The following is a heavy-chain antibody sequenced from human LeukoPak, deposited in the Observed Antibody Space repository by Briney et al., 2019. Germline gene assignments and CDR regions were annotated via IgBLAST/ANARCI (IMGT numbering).Heavy chain of an antibody. CDR1: GDSISSGSYY. J-gene: IGHJ5*02. CDR3: AGELIVVVPAAMYNNWFDP. CDR2: IYTSGST. V-gene: IGHV4-61*02. Sequence: PSQTLSLTCTVSGDSISSGSYYWNWIRQPAGKGLEWIGRIYTSGSTNYNPSLKSRVTISVDTSKNQFSLKLSSVTAADTAVYYCAGELIVVVPAAMYNNWFDPWGQGTLVTVSS. D-gene: IGHD2-2*01.